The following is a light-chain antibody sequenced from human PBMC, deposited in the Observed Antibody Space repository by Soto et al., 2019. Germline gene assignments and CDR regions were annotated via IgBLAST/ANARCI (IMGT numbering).Light chain of an antibody. CDR1: TSNIGSNY. Sequence: QSVLTQPPSASGTPGQGVTISCSGSTSNIGSNYVYWYQRLPGTAPRLLICRNNQRPSGGPDRLSGSKSSTSASLSISGLRSSHEADYFCATCDDSLNGFYVFGTGTKVTVL. V-gene: IGLV1-47*01. CDR2: RNN. CDR3: ATCDDSLNGFYV. J-gene: IGLJ1*01.